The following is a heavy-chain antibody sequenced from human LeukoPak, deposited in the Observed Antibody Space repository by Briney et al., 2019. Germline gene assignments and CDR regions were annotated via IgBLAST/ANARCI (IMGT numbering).Heavy chain of an antibody. Sequence: GESLQISCKGSGSTFTSYWIGWVRRMPGKGLGGMGIIYPGDSDTRSSPSFQGQVTISADKSISTAYLQRSSLKASDTAMYYCARRGTTSPPDYWGQGTLVTVSS. CDR2: IYPGDSDT. V-gene: IGHV5-51*01. J-gene: IGHJ4*02. CDR1: GSTFTSYW. CDR3: ARRGTTSPPDY. D-gene: IGHD4-11*01.